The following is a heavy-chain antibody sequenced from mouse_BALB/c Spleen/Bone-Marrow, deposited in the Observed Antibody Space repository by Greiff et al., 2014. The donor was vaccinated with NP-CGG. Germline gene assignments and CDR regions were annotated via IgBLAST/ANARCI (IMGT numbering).Heavy chain of an antibody. CDR1: GYSFTGYF. J-gene: IGHJ3*01. Sequence: VQLQQSGPELVKPGASVKISCKASGYSFTGYFMNWVKQSHGKSLEWIGRINPYNGDTFYNQKFKGKATLTVDKSSNTAHMELLRLTSDDSSVYYCGTAGRYDVGFAYWGQGTLVTVSA. CDR2: INPYNGDT. D-gene: IGHD2-14*01. V-gene: IGHV1-37*01. CDR3: GTAGRYDVGFAY.